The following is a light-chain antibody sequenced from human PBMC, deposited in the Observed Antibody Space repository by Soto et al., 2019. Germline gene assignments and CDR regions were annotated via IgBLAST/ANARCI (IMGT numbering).Light chain of an antibody. CDR1: SSNIGAGYD. J-gene: IGLJ1*01. CDR3: QSYDSSLSGYV. CDR2: DNS. V-gene: IGLV1-40*01. Sequence: QPVLTQPPSVSGAPGQRVTISCTGSSSNIGAGYDVHWYQQLPGTAPKPLIYDNSNRPSGVPDRFSGSKSGTSASLAITGLQAEDEADYYCQSYDSSLSGYVFGIGTKLTVL.